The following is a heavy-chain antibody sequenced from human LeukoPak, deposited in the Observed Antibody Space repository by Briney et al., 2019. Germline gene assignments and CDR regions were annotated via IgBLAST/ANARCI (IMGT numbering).Heavy chain of an antibody. V-gene: IGHV2-5*02. J-gene: IGHJ4*02. CDR3: VHRHYYYDSCDSKFGEFDH. CDR1: GFSLSTTGVG. D-gene: IGHD3-22*01. CDR2: IYWDDNK. Sequence: ESGPTLVNPTQTLTLTCTFSGFSLSTTGVGVGWIRQPPAKALEWLALIYWDDNKRFSPSLRSRLTITKDTSKNQVVLTMANMDPVDADKYYCVHRHYYYDSCDSKFGEFDHWGQGGLVTVSS.